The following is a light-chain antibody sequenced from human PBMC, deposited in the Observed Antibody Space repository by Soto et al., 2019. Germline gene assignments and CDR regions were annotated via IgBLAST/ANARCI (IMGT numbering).Light chain of an antibody. V-gene: IGKV3-20*01. J-gene: IGKJ1*01. CDR3: QQYGSSWT. CDR1: QSVGSSF. Sequence: EIVLTQSPGTLSLSPGERATLSCRASQSVGSSFLAWYQQKPGQAPRLLIHGASNRATGIPGRFSGSGSGTDFTLTISRLDPEDFAVYYCQQYGSSWTFGQGTKVEIK. CDR2: GAS.